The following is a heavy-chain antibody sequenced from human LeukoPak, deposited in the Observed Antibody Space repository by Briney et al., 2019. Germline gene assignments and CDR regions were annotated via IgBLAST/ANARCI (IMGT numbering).Heavy chain of an antibody. V-gene: IGHV4-59*08. J-gene: IGHJ3*02. CDR1: GGSITGYY. Sequence: SETLSLTCTVSGGSITGYYWSWIRQPPGKGLEWIGYIYYSGSTSYNPSLKSRVTISLDTSKNQFSLKLRSVTAVDTAVYYCARPHSSGWYGGFDIWGQGTVVTVSS. CDR3: ARPHSSGWYGGFDI. CDR2: IYYSGST. D-gene: IGHD6-19*01.